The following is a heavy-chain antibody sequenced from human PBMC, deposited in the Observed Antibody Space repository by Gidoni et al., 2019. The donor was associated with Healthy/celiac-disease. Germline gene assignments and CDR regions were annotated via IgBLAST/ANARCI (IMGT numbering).Heavy chain of an antibody. D-gene: IGHD3-22*01. Sequence: EVQLVESGGGLAKPGGSLRPSCAASGFTFSSYSMNWARQAPGKGLEWVSSISSSSSYIYYADSVKGRFPISRDNAKNSLYLQMNSLRAVDAAVYYCARDRVRSANYYDSSGPSDYWGQGTLVTVSS. J-gene: IGHJ4*02. CDR2: ISSSSSYI. CDR3: ARDRVRSANYYDSSGPSDY. V-gene: IGHV3-21*01. CDR1: GFTFSSYS.